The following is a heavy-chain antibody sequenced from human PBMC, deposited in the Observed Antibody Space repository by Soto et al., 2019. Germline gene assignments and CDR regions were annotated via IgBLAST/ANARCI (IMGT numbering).Heavy chain of an antibody. CDR2: IVGSGGST. D-gene: IGHD3-22*01. J-gene: IGHJ4*02. CDR3: AKGAQYYYDSSNYF. V-gene: IGHV3-23*01. CDR1: GFTFSSYA. Sequence: PGGSLRLSCAASGFTFSSYAMSWVRQAPGKGLEWVSAIVGSGGSTYYADSVKGRFTISRDNSKNTLYLQMNSLRAEDTAVYYCAKGAQYYYDSSNYFWGQGTLVTVSS.